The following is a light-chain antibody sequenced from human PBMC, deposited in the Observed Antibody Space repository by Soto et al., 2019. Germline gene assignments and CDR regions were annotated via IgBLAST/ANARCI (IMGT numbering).Light chain of an antibody. Sequence: QSVLTQPPSASGAPGQRVTISCSGSTSNIGNNFVYWYQHLPGTAPKLLINSNNQRPSGVPDRFSGSKSGTSASLAISGLQSEDEADYYCAAWDDSLNGVVFGGGTKLTVL. CDR3: AAWDDSLNGVV. J-gene: IGLJ2*01. CDR1: TSNIGNNF. V-gene: IGLV1-44*01. CDR2: SNN.